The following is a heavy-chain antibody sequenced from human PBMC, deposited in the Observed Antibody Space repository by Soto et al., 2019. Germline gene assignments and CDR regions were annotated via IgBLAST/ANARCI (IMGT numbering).Heavy chain of an antibody. Sequence: EMKLLESGGGLVQSGGSLRLSCAASGFPFRTYSMSWVRQAPRKGLEWVSGISGSGTATYYTDSVKGRFTVSRDNSKDTLFLQMNTLRVEDTAVYYCAKTRLYDNNDYHRDGFDVWGPGTVVTVS. CDR3: AKTRLYDNNDYHRDGFDV. CDR2: ISGSGTAT. J-gene: IGHJ3*01. CDR1: GFPFRTYS. D-gene: IGHD3-22*01. V-gene: IGHV3-23*01.